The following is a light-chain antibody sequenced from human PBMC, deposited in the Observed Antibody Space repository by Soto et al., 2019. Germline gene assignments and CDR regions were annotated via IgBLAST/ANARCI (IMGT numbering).Light chain of an antibody. CDR3: QQYSSSPLT. V-gene: IGKV3-20*01. J-gene: IGKJ4*01. Sequence: EIVLTQSPGTLSLSPGERATLSCRASQSVRSSHLAWYQQKPGQAPRILIYGASSRATGIPDKFSGSGSGTDFTLTISRLEPEDFAVYHCQQYSSSPLTFGGGTKVDIK. CDR2: GAS. CDR1: QSVRSSH.